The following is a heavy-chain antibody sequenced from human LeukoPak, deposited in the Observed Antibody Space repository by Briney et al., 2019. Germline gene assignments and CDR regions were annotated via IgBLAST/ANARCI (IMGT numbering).Heavy chain of an antibody. J-gene: IGHJ3*02. CDR2: ISWNSGSI. CDR1: GFTFSSYA. V-gene: IGHV3-9*01. D-gene: IGHD6-19*01. Sequence: PGGSLRLSCAASGFTFSSYAMSWVRQAPGKGLEWVSGISWNSGSIGYADSVKGRFTISRDNAKNSLYLQMNSLRAEDTALYYCAKGNGWYPGTGAFDIWGQGTMVTVSS. CDR3: AKGNGWYPGTGAFDI.